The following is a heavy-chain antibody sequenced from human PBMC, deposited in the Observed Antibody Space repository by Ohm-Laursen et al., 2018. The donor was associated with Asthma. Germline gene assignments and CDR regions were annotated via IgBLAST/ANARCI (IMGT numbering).Heavy chain of an antibody. CDR2: IYYSGST. Sequence: TLSLTCTVSGGSISSYYWSWIRQPPGKGLEWIGYIYYSGSTNYNPSLKSRVTISVDTSKNQFSLKLSSVTAADTAVYYCARSWFGELSHFDYWGQGTLVTVSS. J-gene: IGHJ4*02. CDR1: GGSISSYY. V-gene: IGHV4-59*01. D-gene: IGHD3-10*01. CDR3: ARSWFGELSHFDY.